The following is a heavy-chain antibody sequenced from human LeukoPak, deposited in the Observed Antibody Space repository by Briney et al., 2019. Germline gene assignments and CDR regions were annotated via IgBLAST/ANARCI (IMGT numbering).Heavy chain of an antibody. D-gene: IGHD6-13*01. V-gene: IGHV3-43*01. CDR1: GFTFDDYT. CDR3: AAWGAAAGHDGQDY. CDR2: ISWDGGST. Sequence: GGSLRLSCAASGFTFDDYTMHWVRQAPGKGLEWVSLISWDGGSTYYADSVKGRFTISRDNSKNSLYLQMNSLRTEDTALYYCAAWGAAAGHDGQDYWGQGTLVTVSS. J-gene: IGHJ4*02.